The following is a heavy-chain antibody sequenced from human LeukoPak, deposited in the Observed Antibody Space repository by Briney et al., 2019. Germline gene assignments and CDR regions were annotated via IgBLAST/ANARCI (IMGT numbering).Heavy chain of an antibody. CDR1: GGSISSYY. CDR2: IYTSGTT. V-gene: IGHV4-4*07. CDR3: ARNEWLAQTDAFDI. D-gene: IGHD6-19*01. Sequence: KPSETLSLTCTVSGGSISSYYWSWLRQPAGKGLEWIGRIYTSGTTNSNTSLKSRVTMSVETSKPQSSPKLSSVSAAETAVYYCARNEWLAQTDAFDIWGQGTMVTVSS. J-gene: IGHJ3*02.